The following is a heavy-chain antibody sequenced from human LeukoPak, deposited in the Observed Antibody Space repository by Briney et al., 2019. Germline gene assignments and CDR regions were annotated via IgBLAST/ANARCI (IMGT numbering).Heavy chain of an antibody. CDR3: ARTPLSSYYYYYMDV. J-gene: IGHJ6*03. CDR1: GGSISSDY. CDR2: IYYSGST. V-gene: IGHV4-59*01. Sequence: SETLSLTCTVSGGSISSDYWGWIRQPPGKVLEWIGYIYYSGSTNYNLSLKSRDTISVDTSNNQFSLKLSSVTAADTAVYYCARTPLSSYYYYYMDVWGKGTTVTVSS.